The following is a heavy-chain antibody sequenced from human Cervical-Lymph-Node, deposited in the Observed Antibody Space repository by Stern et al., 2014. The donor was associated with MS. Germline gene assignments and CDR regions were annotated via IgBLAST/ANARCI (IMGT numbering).Heavy chain of an antibody. CDR1: GYTFSDHY. CDR3: ARELNWNDIFTNVFDI. J-gene: IGHJ3*02. CDR2: INAKSGIT. D-gene: IGHD1-20*01. Sequence: LQLLESGAEVKKTGASVKVSCKASGYTFSDHYMHWVRQAPGQGLEWMGWINAKSGITNYAQKFQGRVTMTRDTSISTAYMELSSLRSDDTAVYYCARELNWNDIFTNVFDIWGQGTMVTVSS. V-gene: IGHV1-2*02.